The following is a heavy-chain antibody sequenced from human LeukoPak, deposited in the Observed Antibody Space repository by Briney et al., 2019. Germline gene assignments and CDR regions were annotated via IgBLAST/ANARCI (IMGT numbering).Heavy chain of an antibody. Sequence: GGSLRLSCAASGFTFSSYSMNWVRQAPGKGLEWVSSISSSSSYIYYADSVKGRFTISRDNAKNSLYLQMNSLRVEDTAVYYCARPARDCSGGNCYLSIYYYYMDVWGKGTTVTVSS. CDR3: ARPARDCSGGNCYLSIYYYYMDV. CDR1: GFTFSSYS. CDR2: ISSSSSYI. J-gene: IGHJ6*03. D-gene: IGHD2-15*01. V-gene: IGHV3-21*01.